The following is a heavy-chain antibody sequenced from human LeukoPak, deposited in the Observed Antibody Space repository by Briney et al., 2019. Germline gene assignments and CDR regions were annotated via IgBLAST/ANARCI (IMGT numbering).Heavy chain of an antibody. Sequence: SETLSLTCTVSSGSISSSSYYWGWIRQPPGKGLEWIASIYHSGSTWYNPSLKSRVTISVDTPRNQFSLKLSSVTAADTAVYYCARDHACSNGVCSYFDSWGQGTLVTVSS. CDR3: ARDHACSNGVCSYFDS. V-gene: IGHV4-39*07. D-gene: IGHD2-8*01. CDR1: SGSISSSSYY. CDR2: IYHSGST. J-gene: IGHJ4*02.